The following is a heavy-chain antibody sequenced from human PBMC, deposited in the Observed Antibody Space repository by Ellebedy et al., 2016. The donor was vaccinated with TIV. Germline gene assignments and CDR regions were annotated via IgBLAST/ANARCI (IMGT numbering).Heavy chain of an antibody. D-gene: IGHD6-19*01. CDR1: GFTVSGNY. Sequence: PGGSLRLSCAASGFTVSGNYMSWVRQAPGKGLEWVSVIYSDGSTFYADSVKGRLAISRDSSKNTLYLQRSSLRAEDTAVYYCARGITVADSRGFFYYYGLDVWGQGTTVTVFS. CDR2: IYSDGST. V-gene: IGHV3-66*01. CDR3: ARGITVADSRGFFYYYGLDV. J-gene: IGHJ6*02.